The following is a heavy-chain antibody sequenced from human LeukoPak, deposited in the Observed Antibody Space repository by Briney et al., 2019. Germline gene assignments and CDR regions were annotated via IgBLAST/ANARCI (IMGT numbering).Heavy chain of an antibody. Sequence: SQTLSLTCTVPGGSISSGSYYWSWIRQPAGKGLEWIGRIYTSGSTNYNPSLKSRVTISVDTSKNQFSLKLSSVTAADTAVYYCARDYNDAFDIWGQGTMVTVSS. CDR1: GGSISSGSYY. CDR3: ARDYNDAFDI. D-gene: IGHD1-1*01. CDR2: IYTSGST. J-gene: IGHJ3*02. V-gene: IGHV4-61*02.